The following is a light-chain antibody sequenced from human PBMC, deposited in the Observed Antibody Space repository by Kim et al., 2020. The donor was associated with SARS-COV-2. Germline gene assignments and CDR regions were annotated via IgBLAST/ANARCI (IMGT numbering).Light chain of an antibody. CDR2: DVS. V-gene: IGLV2-14*03. J-gene: IGLJ3*02. CDR3: GSYTSSDTWV. CDR1: SSDVGGYNY. Sequence: GQSITVSCTGTSSDVGGYNYVSWYQQLPGKVPKVIIYDVSNRPSGVSIRFSGSKSGNTASLTISGLQAEDEADYYCGSYTSSDTWVFGGGTKLTVL.